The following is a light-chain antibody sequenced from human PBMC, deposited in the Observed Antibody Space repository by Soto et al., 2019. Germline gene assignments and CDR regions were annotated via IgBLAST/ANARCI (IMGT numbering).Light chain of an antibody. Sequence: DIQMTQSPSSLSASVGDRVTITCLASQIISTSLAWYQQQPGKAPKXLIYAASSLQSGVPSRFSGSGSGTHFTLTITSLQPEDSATYYCQQTYNTPITFGQGTRLEI. CDR1: QIISTS. CDR3: QQTYNTPIT. J-gene: IGKJ5*01. CDR2: AAS. V-gene: IGKV1-39*01.